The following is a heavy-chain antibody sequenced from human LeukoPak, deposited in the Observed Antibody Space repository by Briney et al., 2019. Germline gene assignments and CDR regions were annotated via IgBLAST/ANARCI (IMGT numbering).Heavy chain of an antibody. V-gene: IGHV4-39*01. Sequence: SETLSLTCTVSGGSISSSSYYWGWIRQPPGKGREWIGSIYYSGSTYYNPSLKSRVTISVDTSKNQFSLKLSSVTAADTAVYYCARRYGSSWYRSGYFDYWGQGTLVTVSS. CDR3: ARRYGSSWYRSGYFDY. CDR2: IYYSGST. CDR1: GGSISSSSYY. D-gene: IGHD6-13*01. J-gene: IGHJ4*02.